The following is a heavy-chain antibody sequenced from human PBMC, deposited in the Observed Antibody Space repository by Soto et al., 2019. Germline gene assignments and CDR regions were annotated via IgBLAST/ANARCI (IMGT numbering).Heavy chain of an antibody. CDR3: ARDKITGLFDY. Sequence: SETLSLTCTVSGGSVSSGYYWTWIRQPPGTGLEWIGEINHSGSTNYNPSLKSRVTILLDTSKNQFSLKLTSVTAADTAVYYCARDKITGLFDYWGQGTLVTVSS. D-gene: IGHD2-8*02. CDR1: GGSVSSGYY. CDR2: INHSGST. J-gene: IGHJ4*02. V-gene: IGHV4-34*01.